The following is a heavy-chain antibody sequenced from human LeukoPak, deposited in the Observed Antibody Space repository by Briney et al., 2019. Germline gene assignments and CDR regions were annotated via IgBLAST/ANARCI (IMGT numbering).Heavy chain of an antibody. J-gene: IGHJ6*03. Sequence: GASVKVSCKASGYTFTGYYMHWVRQAPGQGLEWMGGIIPIFGTANYAQKFQGRVTITADESTSTAYMELSSLRSDDTAVYFCARDAQLVENYYYYYYMDVWGKGTTVTVSS. CDR2: IIPIFGTA. CDR3: ARDAQLVENYYYYYYMDV. D-gene: IGHD6-6*01. V-gene: IGHV1-69*13. CDR1: GYTFTGYY.